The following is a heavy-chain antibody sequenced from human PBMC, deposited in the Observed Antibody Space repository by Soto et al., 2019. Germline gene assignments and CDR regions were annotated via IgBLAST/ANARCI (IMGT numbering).Heavy chain of an antibody. CDR1: GGSISRSVYY. V-gene: IGHV4-31*11. J-gene: IGHJ2*01. D-gene: IGHD3-10*01. CDR3: ARDPIVRGVVGWYFDL. CDR2: IHNSGTT. Sequence: QVQLQESGPGLVKPSQTLSLTCAVSGGSISRSVYYCNWIRQHPGKGLEWIGYIHNSGTTYYNPSLNRRLTFSVDTSKTQFSLNLSSVTTADTAVYYCARDPIVRGVVGWYFDLWGRGTLVTVSS.